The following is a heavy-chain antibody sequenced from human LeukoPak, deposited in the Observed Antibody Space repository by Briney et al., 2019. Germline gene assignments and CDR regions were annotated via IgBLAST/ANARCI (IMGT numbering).Heavy chain of an antibody. V-gene: IGHV4-59*08. D-gene: IGHD3-16*01. CDR1: GGSISSYY. CDR2: IYYSGST. CDR3: ARHLRLPHFDP. J-gene: IGHJ5*02. Sequence: SETLSLTCTVSGGSISSYYWSWIRQPPGKGLEWIGYIYYSGSTNYNPSLKSRVTISIDTSKNQFSLKLSSVSAADTAVYYCARHLRLPHFDPWGQGTLVTVSS.